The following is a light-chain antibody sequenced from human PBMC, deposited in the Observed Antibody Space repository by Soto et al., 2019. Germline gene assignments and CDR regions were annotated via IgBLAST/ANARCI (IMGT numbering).Light chain of an antibody. J-gene: IGLJ1*01. CDR1: GSDIGGYNF. CDR3: SSYAGTNNRYV. CDR2: EVN. V-gene: IGLV2-8*01. Sequence: QSALTQPPSASGSPGQSVTISCTGTGSDIGGYNFVSWYQQHPGKVPKLIIYEVNKRPSGVPDRFSGSKSGNTASLTVSGLQADDEADYDCSSYAGTNNRYVFGTGTKLTVL.